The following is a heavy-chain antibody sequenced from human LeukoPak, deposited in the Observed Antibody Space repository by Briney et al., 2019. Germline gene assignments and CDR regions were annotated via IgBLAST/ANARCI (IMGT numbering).Heavy chain of an antibody. CDR1: GFTFDDYA. V-gene: IGHV3-43D*03. J-gene: IGHJ2*01. Sequence: GGSLRLSCAASGFTFDDYAMHWVRQAPGKGLEWVSLISWDGGSTNYADSVKGRFTISRDNSKNSLYLQMNSLRAEDTALYYCARSADYGGNSYWYFDLWGRGTLVTVSS. CDR3: ARSADYGGNSYWYFDL. CDR2: ISWDGGST. D-gene: IGHD4-23*01.